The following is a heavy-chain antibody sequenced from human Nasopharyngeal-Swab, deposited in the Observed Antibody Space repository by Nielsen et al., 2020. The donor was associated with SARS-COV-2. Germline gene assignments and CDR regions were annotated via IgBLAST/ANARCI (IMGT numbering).Heavy chain of an antibody. CDR1: GLTFSSFG. J-gene: IGHJ4*02. Sequence: GESLKIPCAASGLTFSSFGMHWVRQAPGKGLEWVAFIAHDASNEYYGDSVKGRFSISRDSSKNTLYLQMDSLRGEDTAVYYCARDAPAHYGAFYWGRGTLVTVSS. CDR3: ARDAPAHYGAFY. CDR2: IAHDASNE. D-gene: IGHD4-17*01. V-gene: IGHV3-30*03.